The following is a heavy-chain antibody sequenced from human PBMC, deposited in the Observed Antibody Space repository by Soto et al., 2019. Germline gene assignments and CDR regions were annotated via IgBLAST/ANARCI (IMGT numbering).Heavy chain of an antibody. CDR3: ARGGVCGGDCYSPKDAFDI. J-gene: IGHJ3*02. Sequence: ASVKVSCKASGYTFTSYDINWVRQATGQGLEWMGWMNPNSGNTGYAQKFQGRVTMTRNTSISTAYMELSSLRSEDTAVYYCARGGVCGGDCYSPKDAFDIWGQGTMVTVSS. V-gene: IGHV1-8*01. CDR2: MNPNSGNT. CDR1: GYTFTSYD. D-gene: IGHD2-21*01.